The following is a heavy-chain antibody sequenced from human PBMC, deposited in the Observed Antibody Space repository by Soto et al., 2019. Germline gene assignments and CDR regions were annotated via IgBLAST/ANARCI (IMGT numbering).Heavy chain of an antibody. Sequence: SETLSLTCTVSGGSIKSGEYSWTWIRQPPGKGLEWIGYIYHTGTTYYNMSLKSRVTISVDRSKNQFSLKLSSVTAADTAVYYCARALWGPAGHINWFDPWGQGTLVTVS. V-gene: IGHV4-30-2*01. CDR2: IYHTGTT. CDR1: GGSIKSGEYS. CDR3: ARALWGPAGHINWFDP. D-gene: IGHD2-2*01. J-gene: IGHJ5*02.